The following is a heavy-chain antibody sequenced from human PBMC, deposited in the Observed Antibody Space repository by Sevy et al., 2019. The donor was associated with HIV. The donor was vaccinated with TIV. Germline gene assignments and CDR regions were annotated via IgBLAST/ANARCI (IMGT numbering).Heavy chain of an antibody. CDR2: LSFGCGRI. J-gene: IGHJ4*02. Sequence: GVSLRLPCVASGFNFNIYSMSWVRQAPGKGLEWVSTLSFGCGRINHADSVQGRFTMSRDDSKKTVYLEMNSLRAEDTAVYYCAREGCTRPHDHWGQGTLVTVSS. CDR1: GFNFNIYS. V-gene: IGHV3-23*01. CDR3: AREGCTRPHDH. D-gene: IGHD2-8*01.